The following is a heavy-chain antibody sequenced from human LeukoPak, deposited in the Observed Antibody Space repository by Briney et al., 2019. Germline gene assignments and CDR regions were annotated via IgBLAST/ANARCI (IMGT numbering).Heavy chain of an antibody. CDR2: INPSGGST. Sequence: ASVKVSCKASGYTFTDHYIHWVRQAPGQGLEWMGMINPSGGSTNYAQTFQGRVTMTRDMSTSTVYMELSSLRSEDTAVYYCARVHHYFPIAFEYWRQGTLVTVSS. CDR3: ARVHHYFPIAFEY. V-gene: IGHV1-46*01. J-gene: IGHJ4*02. D-gene: IGHD2/OR15-2a*01. CDR1: GYTFTDHY.